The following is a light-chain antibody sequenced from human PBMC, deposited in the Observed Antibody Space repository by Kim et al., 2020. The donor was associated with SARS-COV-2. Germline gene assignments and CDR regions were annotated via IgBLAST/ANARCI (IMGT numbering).Light chain of an antibody. CDR2: EDH. CDR3: QSYDDNIWV. J-gene: IGLJ3*02. Sequence: GKTVISSCTGGSGSIVSDFVQWFQQRPGSSPTTVIYEDHKRPSGVPDRFSGSVDSSSNSASLTISGLRAEDEADYYCQSYDDNIWVFGGGTQLTVL. CDR1: SGSIVSDF. V-gene: IGLV6-57*01.